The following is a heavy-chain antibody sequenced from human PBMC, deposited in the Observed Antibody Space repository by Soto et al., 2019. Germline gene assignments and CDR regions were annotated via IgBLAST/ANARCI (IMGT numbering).Heavy chain of an antibody. CDR3: IADLATPIPQLDH. Sequence: GGSLRLSCAASGFSFSSYSMNWVRQAPGKGLEWVSYISSSSSTIYYADSVKGRFTISRDDSKDTVYLQMNSLKTEDTAVFYCIADLATPIPQLDHWGQGTLVTVSS. CDR1: GFSFSSYS. D-gene: IGHD2-2*01. J-gene: IGHJ4*02. V-gene: IGHV3-48*01. CDR2: ISSSSSTI.